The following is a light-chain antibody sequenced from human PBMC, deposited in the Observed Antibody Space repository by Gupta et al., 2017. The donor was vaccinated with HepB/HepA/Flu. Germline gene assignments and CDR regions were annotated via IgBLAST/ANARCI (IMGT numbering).Light chain of an antibody. J-gene: IGLJ1*01. V-gene: IGLV3-21*04. Sequence: SYLLTQPPPVSVAPGKTARITCGGNNIGSKSVHWYQQKPGQAPVLVIYYDRDRPSGVPERFSGSNSGNTATLTISRVEAGDEADYYCQVWDSSSDHYVFGTGTKVTVL. CDR2: YDR. CDR3: QVWDSSSDHYV. CDR1: NIGSKS.